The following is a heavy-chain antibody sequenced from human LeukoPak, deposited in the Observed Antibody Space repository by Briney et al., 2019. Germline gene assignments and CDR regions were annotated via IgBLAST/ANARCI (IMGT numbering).Heavy chain of an antibody. Sequence: GGSLRLSCVASGFFFSSYGMHWVRPAPAKGVEWVEFIRYDGSNKYYADSVKGRFTNSRDNAKNSLYLQMNSLRAEDTAVYYCARAGGYSGYDYPTEYYLDYWGQGTLVTVSS. V-gene: IGHV3-30*02. CDR2: IRYDGSNK. CDR3: ARAGGYSGYDYPTEYYLDY. J-gene: IGHJ4*02. D-gene: IGHD5-12*01. CDR1: GFFFSSYG.